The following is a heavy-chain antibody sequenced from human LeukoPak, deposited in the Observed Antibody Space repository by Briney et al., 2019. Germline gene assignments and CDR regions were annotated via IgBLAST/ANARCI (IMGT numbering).Heavy chain of an antibody. CDR1: GFTFSDYY. V-gene: IGHV3-11*04. CDR3: ARDMVVAATHYYYYMDV. CDR2: ISSSSSTI. D-gene: IGHD2-15*01. J-gene: IGHJ6*03. Sequence: PGGSLRLSCAASGFTFSDYYMSWIRQAPGKGLEWVSYISSSSSTIYYADSVRGRFTISRDNAKNSLYLQMNSLRAEDTAVYYCARDMVVAATHYYYYMDVWGKGTTVTVSS.